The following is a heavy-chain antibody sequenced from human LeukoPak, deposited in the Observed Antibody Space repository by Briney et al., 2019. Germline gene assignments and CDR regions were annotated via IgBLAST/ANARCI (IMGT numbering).Heavy chain of an antibody. D-gene: IGHD2-2*01. Sequence: ASVKVSCKASGGTFSSHAISWVRQAPGQGLEWMGGIIPIFGTANYAQKFQGRVTITADESTSTAYMELSSLRSEDTAVYYCARDPSYSRHGQKDCSSTSCYPKQDYEGDDYWGQGTLVTVSS. CDR2: IIPIFGTA. CDR1: GGTFSSHA. CDR3: ARDPSYSRHGQKDCSSTSCYPKQDYEGDDY. V-gene: IGHV1-69*13. J-gene: IGHJ4*02.